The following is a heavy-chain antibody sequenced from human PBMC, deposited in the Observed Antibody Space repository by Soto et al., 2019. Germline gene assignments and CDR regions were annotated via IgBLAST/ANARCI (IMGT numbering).Heavy chain of an antibody. CDR1: GFTFSSFA. V-gene: IGHV3-23*01. CDR2: INDSGGST. Sequence: PGGSLRLSCAASGFTFSSFAMGWVRQAPGKGLEWVSVINDSGGSTYYADSVRGRFTISRDNSKNTLYLQMNSLRAEDTAVYYCAKDATSSSCWYHFDYWGQGALVTVSS. D-gene: IGHD6-19*01. CDR3: AKDATSSSCWYHFDY. J-gene: IGHJ4*02.